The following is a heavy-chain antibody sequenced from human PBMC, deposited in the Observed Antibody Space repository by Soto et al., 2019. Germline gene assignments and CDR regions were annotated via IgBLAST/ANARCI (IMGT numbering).Heavy chain of an antibody. Sequence: ASVKVSCKVSGYTLTELSMHWVRQAPGKGLEWMGGFDPEDGETIYAQKLQGRVTMTTDTSTSTAYMELRSLRSDDTAVYYCARGEQLVHGYFDYWGQGTLVTVSS. V-gene: IGHV1-24*01. J-gene: IGHJ4*02. D-gene: IGHD6-13*01. CDR1: GYTLTELS. CDR3: ARGEQLVHGYFDY. CDR2: FDPEDGET.